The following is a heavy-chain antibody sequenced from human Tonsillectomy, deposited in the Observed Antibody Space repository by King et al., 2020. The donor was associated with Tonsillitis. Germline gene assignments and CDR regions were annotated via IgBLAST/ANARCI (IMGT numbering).Heavy chain of an antibody. CDR1: GFTFSSYS. D-gene: IGHD6-19*01. CDR3: ARIAVAEYHFYYGMDV. Sequence: VQLVESGGGLVKPGGSLRLSCAASGFTFSSYSMNWVRQAPGKALEWVSSISSSNSYIYYVDSVKGRFTISRDNAKNSLYLQMNSLRAEDTAVYYCARIAVAEYHFYYGMDVWGQGTTVTVSS. CDR2: ISSSNSYI. J-gene: IGHJ6*02. V-gene: IGHV3-21*01.